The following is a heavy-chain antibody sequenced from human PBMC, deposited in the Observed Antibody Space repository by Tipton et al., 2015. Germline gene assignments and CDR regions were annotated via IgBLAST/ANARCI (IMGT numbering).Heavy chain of an antibody. D-gene: IGHD1-26*01. Sequence: QLVQSGAEVKKPGSSVKVSCKTSGDILKKYAFSWVRQAPGQGLEWVGGFVPIFSSARYAQKFQGRITITADEFTSTVYMELISLTSEDTAVYYCAGSADLGLLPPSHFFYYKYGMDVWGQGTAVTVSS. CDR3: AGSADLGLLPPSHFFYYKYGMDV. CDR2: FVPIFSSA. CDR1: GDILKKYA. J-gene: IGHJ6*02. V-gene: IGHV1-69*01.